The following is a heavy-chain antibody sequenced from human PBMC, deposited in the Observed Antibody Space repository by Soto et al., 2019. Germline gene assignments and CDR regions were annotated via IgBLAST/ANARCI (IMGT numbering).Heavy chain of an antibody. CDR3: ARARIIATFDS. Sequence: QVQLVQSGAEVKKPGASVKVSCKASGYTFTSYAMHWVRQAPGQRLEWMGWINVGNGNTKYSQRFQGRVTITRDTSASTAYMELSSLRSEDTAVDYCARARIIATFDSWGQGTLVTVSS. CDR1: GYTFTSYA. J-gene: IGHJ4*02. V-gene: IGHV1-3*01. CDR2: INVGNGNT. D-gene: IGHD6-13*01.